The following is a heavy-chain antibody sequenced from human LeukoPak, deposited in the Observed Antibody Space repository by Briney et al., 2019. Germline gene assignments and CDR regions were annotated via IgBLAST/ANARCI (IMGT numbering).Heavy chain of an antibody. CDR1: GFTVSTNY. CDR3: ARDRPGGSYLDFDY. D-gene: IGHD1-26*01. CDR2: LYTDGHT. V-gene: IGHV3-66*01. Sequence: GGSLRLSCAASGFTVSTNYMSWVRQAPGKGLEWVSVLYTDGHTYYADSVKGRFTISRDNSKNTLYLQMNSLRAEDTAVYYCARDRPGGSYLDFDYWGQGTLVTVSS. J-gene: IGHJ4*02.